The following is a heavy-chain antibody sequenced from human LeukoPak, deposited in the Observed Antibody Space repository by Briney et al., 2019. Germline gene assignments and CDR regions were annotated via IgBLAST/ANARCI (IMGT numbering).Heavy chain of an antibody. V-gene: IGHV1-18*01. CDR3: ASTRYYYDSSGYDYYFDY. D-gene: IGHD3-22*01. Sequence: ASVKVSCKASGYTFGDYGITWVRQAPGQGLEWMGWISVFLGNTNSAQKFQGRVTITADESTSTAYMELSSLRSEDTAVYYCASTRYYYDSSGYDYYFDYWGQGTLVTVSS. J-gene: IGHJ4*02. CDR2: ISVFLGNT. CDR1: GYTFGDYG.